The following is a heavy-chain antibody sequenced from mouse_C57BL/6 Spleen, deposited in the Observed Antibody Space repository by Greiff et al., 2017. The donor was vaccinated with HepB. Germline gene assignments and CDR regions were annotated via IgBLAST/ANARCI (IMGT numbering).Heavy chain of an antibody. V-gene: IGHV5-6*01. J-gene: IGHJ4*01. CDR2: ISSGGSYT. D-gene: IGHD1-1*01. CDR1: GFTFSSYG. Sequence: EVQLVESGGDLVKPGGSLKLSCAASGFTFSSYGMSWVRQTPDKRLEWVATISSGGSYTYYPDSVKGRFTISRDNAKNTLYLQMSSLKSEDTAMYYCARHKYYGSSYVGYAMDYWGQGTSVTVSS. CDR3: ARHKYYGSSYVGYAMDY.